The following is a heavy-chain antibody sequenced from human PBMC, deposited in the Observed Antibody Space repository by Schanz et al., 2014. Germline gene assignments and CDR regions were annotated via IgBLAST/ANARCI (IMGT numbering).Heavy chain of an antibody. D-gene: IGHD6-19*01. CDR2: TYSGGST. Sequence: VQLVESGGGLAQPGGSLRLSCAASGFTFSDYYMAWIRQAPGKGLEWVSITYSGGSTYYADSVKGRFTISRDNSKNTLYLLMNSLRAEDTAVYYCAKDLISGWSGFDYWGQGTLXTVSS. J-gene: IGHJ4*02. V-gene: IGHV3-66*01. CDR3: AKDLISGWSGFDY. CDR1: GFTFSDYY.